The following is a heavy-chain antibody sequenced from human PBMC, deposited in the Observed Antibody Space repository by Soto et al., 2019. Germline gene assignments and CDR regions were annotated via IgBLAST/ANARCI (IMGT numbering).Heavy chain of an antibody. D-gene: IGHD6-6*01. V-gene: IGHV4-31*02. CDR1: CGSISSGGYY. CDR3: ARDRSPQLGAGMFDY. Sequence: SETLSLTCTVSCGSISSGGYYWSWIRQHPGKGLEWIGYIYYSGSTYYNPSLKSRVTISVDTSKNQFSLKLSSVTAADTAVYYCARDRSPQLGAGMFDYWGQGTLVTAPQ. CDR2: IYYSGST. J-gene: IGHJ4*02.